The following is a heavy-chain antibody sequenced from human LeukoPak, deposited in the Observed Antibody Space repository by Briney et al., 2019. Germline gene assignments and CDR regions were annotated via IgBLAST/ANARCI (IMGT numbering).Heavy chain of an antibody. D-gene: IGHD3-10*01. V-gene: IGHV3-33*01. J-gene: IGHJ3*02. CDR2: IWYDGSNK. CDR1: GFTFNIYG. CDR3: ARDQYYFGSGPPGDDDFDI. Sequence: PGTSLRLSCAASGFTFNIYGLHWVRQAPGKGLERVAVIWYDGSNKFYADSVKGRFTISRENSRETVYLQMNRLRAEDKVVYYCARDQYYFGSGPPGDDDFDIWGQGTMVTVSS.